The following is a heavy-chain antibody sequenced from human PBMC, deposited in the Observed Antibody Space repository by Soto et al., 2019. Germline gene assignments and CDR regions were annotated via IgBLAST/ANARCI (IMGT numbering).Heavy chain of an antibody. CDR2: IIPLLKTV. J-gene: IGHJ6*02. Sequence: QEELVQSGAEVKKPGSSVNVSCKASGGTFASYSITWVRQAPGQRLEWMGEIIPLLKTVHYAQKFQGRVTITGDRSTSTGYMALSRLRSDDTAVYYCARDPVDLFGYMDVWGHGTTVTVS. D-gene: IGHD6-25*01. CDR1: GGTFASYS. CDR3: ARDPVDLFGYMDV. V-gene: IGHV1-69*06.